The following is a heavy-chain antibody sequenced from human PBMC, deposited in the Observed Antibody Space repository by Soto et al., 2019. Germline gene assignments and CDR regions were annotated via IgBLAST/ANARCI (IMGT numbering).Heavy chain of an antibody. CDR2: IIPILGIA. CDR3: ARDPGWRSSGWYDYDYYYYGMDV. V-gene: IGHV1-69*08. Sequence: QVQLVQSGAEVKKPGSSVKVSCKASGGTFSSYTISWVRQAPGQGLEWMGRIIPILGIANYAQKFQGRVTITADKSTSTAYMELSSLRSEDTAVYYCARDPGWRSSGWYDYDYYYYGMDVWGQGTTVTVSS. CDR1: GGTFSSYT. J-gene: IGHJ6*02. D-gene: IGHD6-19*01.